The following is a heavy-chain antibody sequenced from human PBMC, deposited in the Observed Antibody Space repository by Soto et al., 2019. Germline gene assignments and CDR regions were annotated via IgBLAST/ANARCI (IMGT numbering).Heavy chain of an antibody. CDR3: ARVLYYDSSGAPGY. CDR2: ISSSGSTI. Sequence: GGSLRLSCAASGFTFSSYEMSWVRQAPGQGLEWVSYISSSGSTIYYADSVKGRFTISRDNAKNSLYLQMNSLRAEDTAVYYCARVLYYDSSGAPGYWGQGTLVTVSS. J-gene: IGHJ4*02. V-gene: IGHV3-48*03. D-gene: IGHD3-22*01. CDR1: GFTFSSYE.